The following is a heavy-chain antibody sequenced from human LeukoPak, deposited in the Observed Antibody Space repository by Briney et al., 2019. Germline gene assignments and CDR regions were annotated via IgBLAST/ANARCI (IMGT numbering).Heavy chain of an antibody. CDR1: GFTFSSYS. V-gene: IGHV3-21*01. CDR2: ISSSSSYI. J-gene: IGHJ4*02. Sequence: GGSLRLSCAASGFTFSSYSMNWVRQAPGKGLEWVSSISSSSSYIYYADSVEGRFTISRDNAKNSLYLQMNSLRAEDTAVYYCAREFRATDDYGDYGGSSWGQGTLVTVSS. D-gene: IGHD4-17*01. CDR3: AREFRATDDYGDYGGSS.